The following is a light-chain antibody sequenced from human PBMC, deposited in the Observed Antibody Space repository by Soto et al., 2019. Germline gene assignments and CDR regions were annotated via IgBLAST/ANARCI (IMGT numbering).Light chain of an antibody. CDR1: QGISNY. Sequence: DIQMTQSPSSLSASVGDRVTITCRASQGISNYLAWYQQKPGKVPRLLIYGASTLQSGVPSRFSGSGSGTDFTLTISSLQPADVATYYCQEYNSVPQTFGQGTKVDIK. J-gene: IGKJ1*01. CDR3: QEYNSVPQT. CDR2: GAS. V-gene: IGKV1-27*01.